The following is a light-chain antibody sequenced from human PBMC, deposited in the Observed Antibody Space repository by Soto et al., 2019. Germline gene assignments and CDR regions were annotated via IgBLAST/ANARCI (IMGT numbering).Light chain of an antibody. J-gene: IGKJ2*01. Sequence: DIVMTRSPLSLPVTPGEPPSISCRSSQSLLHSNGYNYLDWYLQKPGHSPQLLIYLGSNRASGVPDRFSGSGSGTDFTLKISRVEAEDVGVYYCMQALQTPYTFGQGTKLEIK. CDR1: QSLLHSNGYNY. CDR2: LGS. V-gene: IGKV2-28*01. CDR3: MQALQTPYT.